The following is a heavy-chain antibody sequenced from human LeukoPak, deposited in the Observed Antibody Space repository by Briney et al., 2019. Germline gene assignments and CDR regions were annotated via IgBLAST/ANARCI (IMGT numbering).Heavy chain of an antibody. Sequence: ASVKVSCKASGYTFTGYGISWVRQAPGQGLEWMGWISAYNGNTNYAQKLQGRVTMTTDTSTSTAYMELRSLRSGDTAVYYCARDRFFSGYRYTPPFDPWGQGTLVTVSS. CDR3: ARDRFFSGYRYTPPFDP. V-gene: IGHV1-18*01. CDR1: GYTFTGYG. CDR2: ISAYNGNT. D-gene: IGHD3-16*02. J-gene: IGHJ5*02.